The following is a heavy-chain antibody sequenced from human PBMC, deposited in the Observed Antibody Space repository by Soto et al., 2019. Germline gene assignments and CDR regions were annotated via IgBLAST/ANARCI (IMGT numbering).Heavy chain of an antibody. CDR1: GGSFSSYA. D-gene: IGHD3-10*01. CDR3: ARTGAGGMDV. J-gene: IGHJ6*02. Sequence: SVKGSCKASGGSFSSYAISWRRQAPGQGLEWMGGIIPIFGTANYAQKFQGRVTITADKSTSTAYMELSSLRSEDTAVYYCARTGAGGMDVWGQGTTVTVSS. V-gene: IGHV1-69*06. CDR2: IIPIFGTA.